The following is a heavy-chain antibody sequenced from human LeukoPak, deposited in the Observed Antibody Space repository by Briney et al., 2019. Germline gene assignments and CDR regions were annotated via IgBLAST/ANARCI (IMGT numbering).Heavy chain of an antibody. CDR1: HFSFGLYG. Sequence: GGSLRLSCTASHFSFGLYGMHWVRQAPGKGLEWVTFVSYDGSKKLYADSVKGRFTISRDNSKNTLHLQMNNVRVEDTAVYYCARRGSRQAPYFYYGMDVWGQGTTVTVSS. CDR3: ARRGSRQAPYFYYGMDV. J-gene: IGHJ6*02. D-gene: IGHD3-10*01. CDR2: VSYDGSKK. V-gene: IGHV3-30*03.